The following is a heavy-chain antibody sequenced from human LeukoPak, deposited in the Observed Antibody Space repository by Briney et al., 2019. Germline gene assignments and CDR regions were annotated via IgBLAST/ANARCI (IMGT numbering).Heavy chain of an antibody. Sequence: SETLSLTCAVYGGSFSDYYWTWIRQPPGKGLEWIGEINHRGSTHYNPSLKSRVTISVDTSKNQFSLKLSSVTAADTAVYYCARGNWITNAFDIWGQGTMVTVSS. V-gene: IGHV4-34*01. CDR2: INHRGST. CDR3: ARGNWITNAFDI. D-gene: IGHD1-1*01. CDR1: GGSFSDYY. J-gene: IGHJ3*02.